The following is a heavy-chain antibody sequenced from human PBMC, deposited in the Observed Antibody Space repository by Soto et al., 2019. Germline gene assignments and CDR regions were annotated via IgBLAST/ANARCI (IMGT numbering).Heavy chain of an antibody. CDR2: ISSSDSII. J-gene: IGHJ4*02. Sequence: QVQLVESGGGLVKPGGSLRLSCAASGFTFSDSYMSWIRQAPGKGLEWVSYISSSDSIIYYSDSVKGRFNISRDNAKNSLYLQMNSLRAEDTAVYYCARDLGYYDSSGYFDYWGQGTLVTVSS. D-gene: IGHD3-22*01. CDR3: ARDLGYYDSSGYFDY. V-gene: IGHV3-11*01. CDR1: GFTFSDSY.